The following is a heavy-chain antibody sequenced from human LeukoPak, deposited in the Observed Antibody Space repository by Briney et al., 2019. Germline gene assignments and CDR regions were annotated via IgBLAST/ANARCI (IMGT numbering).Heavy chain of an antibody. D-gene: IGHD2-2*01. CDR2: IHYSGIT. Sequence: PSETLSLTCTVSGGSISSYYWSWIRQPPGKGLEWIGYIHYSGITNYNPSLKSRVTISVDTSKNQFSLKLSSVTAADTAVYYCARGREELVVPAYYFDYWGQGTLVTVSS. CDR1: GGSISSYY. J-gene: IGHJ4*02. CDR3: ARGREELVVPAYYFDY. V-gene: IGHV4-59*13.